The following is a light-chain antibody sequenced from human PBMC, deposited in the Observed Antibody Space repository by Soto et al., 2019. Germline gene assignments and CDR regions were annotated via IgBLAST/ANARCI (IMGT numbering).Light chain of an antibody. CDR3: QQRSNWRGT. CDR2: DAS. CDR1: QSVSSY. J-gene: IGKJ1*01. V-gene: IGKV3-11*01. Sequence: EIVLTQSPATLSLSPGERATLSCRASQSVSSYLAWYQQKPGQAPRLLIYDASNRATGIPARFSGSGSGTDFTLTISSLEPDDFAVYYCQQRSNWRGTFGQGTKVEIK.